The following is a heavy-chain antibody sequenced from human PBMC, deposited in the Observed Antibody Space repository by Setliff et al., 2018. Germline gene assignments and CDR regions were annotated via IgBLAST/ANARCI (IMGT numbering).Heavy chain of an antibody. CDR3: ARSLGSGSYYNSRPFYSDY. Sequence: SETLSLTCTVSGGSISSSSYYWGWIRQPAGRGLEWIGHIDPSGNTNYHPSLKSRVTISGDTSKNQFSLKLTSVTAADTAVYFCARSLGSGSYYNSRPFYSDYWGQGTLVTVSS. CDR2: IDPSGNT. V-gene: IGHV4-61*09. J-gene: IGHJ4*02. CDR1: GGSISSSSYY. D-gene: IGHD3-10*01.